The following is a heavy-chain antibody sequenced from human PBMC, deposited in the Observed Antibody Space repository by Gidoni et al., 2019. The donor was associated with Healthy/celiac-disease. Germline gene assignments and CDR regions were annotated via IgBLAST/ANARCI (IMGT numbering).Heavy chain of an antibody. CDR2: ISSSSSYI. CDR3: ARDPTPTTVTAHRSLDY. V-gene: IGHV3-21*01. J-gene: IGHJ4*02. CDR1: GFTFSRYS. D-gene: IGHD4-17*01. Sequence: EVQLVESGGGLVKPGGSLRLSCAASGFTFSRYSMNWVRQAPGKGLEWVSSISSSSSYIYYADSVKGRFTISRDNAKNSLYLQMNSLRAEDTAVYYCARDPTPTTVTAHRSLDYWGQGTLVTVSS.